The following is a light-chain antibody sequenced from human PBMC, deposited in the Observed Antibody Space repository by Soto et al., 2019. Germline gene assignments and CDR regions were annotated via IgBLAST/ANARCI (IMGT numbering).Light chain of an antibody. J-gene: IGLJ2*01. Sequence: QSALTQPASVSGSPGQSITISCTGTSSDVGGYNYVSWYQQHPGKAPKLMIYEVSNRPSGVSNRFSGSKSGNTASLTISGLQAEDEADYYCSSYTSSSPRVFGGGTKRTGL. CDR3: SSYTSSSPRV. CDR2: EVS. V-gene: IGLV2-14*01. CDR1: SSDVGGYNY.